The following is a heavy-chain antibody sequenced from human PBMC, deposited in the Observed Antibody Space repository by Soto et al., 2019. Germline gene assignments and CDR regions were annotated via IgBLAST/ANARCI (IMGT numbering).Heavy chain of an antibody. CDR2: IYSGGST. J-gene: IGHJ6*02. Sequence: EVQLVESGGGLIQPGGSLRLSCAASGFTVSSNYMSWVRQAPGKGLEWVSVIYSGGSTYYADSVKGRFTISRDNSTHTLYLPMNSLRAEDTAVYYCASTAIFPRNYYYGMDVWGQGTTVTVSS. CDR3: ASTAIFPRNYYYGMDV. V-gene: IGHV3-53*01. D-gene: IGHD2-21*02. CDR1: GFTVSSNY.